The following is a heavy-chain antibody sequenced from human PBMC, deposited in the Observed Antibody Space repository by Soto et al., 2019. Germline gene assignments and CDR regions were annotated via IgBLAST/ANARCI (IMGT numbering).Heavy chain of an antibody. V-gene: IGHV1-2*02. D-gene: IGHD3-10*01. CDR1: GYTFTGYY. CDR2: INPNSGGT. J-gene: IGHJ2*01. Sequence: ASVKVSCKASGYTFTGYYMHWVRQAPGQGLEWMGWINPNSGGTNYAQKFQGRVTMTRDTSISTAYMELSRLRSDDTAVYYCARDIMVRGVIIRPDWYFDLWSRGTLVTVSS. CDR3: ARDIMVRGVIIRPDWYFDL.